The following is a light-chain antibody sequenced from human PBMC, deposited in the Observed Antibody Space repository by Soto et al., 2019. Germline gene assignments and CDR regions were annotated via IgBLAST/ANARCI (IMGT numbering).Light chain of an antibody. CDR1: NIGDKN. CDR2: DDS. Sequence: SHELTQPPSVSVAPGQTARITCGGNNIGDKNVHWYQQKPGQVPVLVVYDDSVRPSGIPERLSGSNSGNTATLSISSVEAGDEADYYCQVWDTSSDRSYVFGTGTKVTVL. J-gene: IGLJ1*01. V-gene: IGLV3-21*02. CDR3: QVWDTSSDRSYV.